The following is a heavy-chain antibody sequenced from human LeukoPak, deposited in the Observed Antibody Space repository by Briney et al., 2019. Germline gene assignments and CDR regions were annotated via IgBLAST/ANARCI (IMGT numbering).Heavy chain of an antibody. Sequence: GGSLKLSCAASAINFTDYYMTWIRQAPGKGLEWLSSISGSGNIINYADSVKGRVDISRDNAKKSLFLQKNSLRVEDTAVYYCARESSLFGVVTRYYFDFWGQGTLVTVSS. J-gene: IGHJ4*02. V-gene: IGHV3-11*04. CDR1: AINFTDYY. CDR3: ARESSLFGVVTRYYFDF. CDR2: ISGSGNII. D-gene: IGHD3-3*01.